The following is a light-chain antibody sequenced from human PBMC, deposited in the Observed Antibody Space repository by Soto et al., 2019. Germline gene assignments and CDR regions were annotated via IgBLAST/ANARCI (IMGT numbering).Light chain of an antibody. CDR2: EVS. CDR1: SSDVGGYNY. J-gene: IGLJ1*01. V-gene: IGLV2-14*01. Sequence: QSVLPQPASVSGSPGQSITISCTGTSSDVGGYNYVSWYQHHPGKAPKLMIYEVSDRPSGISNRFSGSKSGNTASLTISGLQAEDEADYYCSSYTSTTTYVFGTGTKVTVL. CDR3: SSYTSTTTYV.